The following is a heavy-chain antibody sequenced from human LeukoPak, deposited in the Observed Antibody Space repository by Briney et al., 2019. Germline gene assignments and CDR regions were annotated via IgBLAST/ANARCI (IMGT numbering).Heavy chain of an antibody. CDR2: INHSGST. CDR3: ARDPYSSSWSAFDY. V-gene: IGHV4-34*01. J-gene: IGHJ4*02. D-gene: IGHD6-13*01. Sequence: PSETLSLTCAVYGGSFSGYYWSWIRQPPGKGLEWIGEINHSGSTNYNPSLKGRVTISVDTSKNQFSLKLCSVTAADTAVYYCARDPYSSSWSAFDYWGQGTLVTVSS. CDR1: GGSFSGYY.